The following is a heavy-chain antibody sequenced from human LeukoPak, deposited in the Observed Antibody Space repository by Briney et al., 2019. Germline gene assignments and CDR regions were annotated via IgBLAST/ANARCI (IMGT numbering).Heavy chain of an antibody. Sequence: GGSLRLSCAASGFTFSSYDMHWVRQAPGKGLEWVTVIWYDGSNKYYADSVKGRFTISRDNSKNTLYLQMNSLRAEDTAVYYCARVGDVLLWFGESRDYYGMDVWGKGTTVTVSS. CDR3: ARVGDVLLWFGESRDYYGMDV. V-gene: IGHV3-33*01. CDR2: IWYDGSNK. CDR1: GFTFSSYD. J-gene: IGHJ6*04. D-gene: IGHD3-10*01.